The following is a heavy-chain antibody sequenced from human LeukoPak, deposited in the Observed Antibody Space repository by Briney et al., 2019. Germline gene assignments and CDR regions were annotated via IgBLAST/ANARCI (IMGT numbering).Heavy chain of an antibody. CDR3: AKGLRQGDGYWDIDY. D-gene: IGHD5-24*01. J-gene: IGHJ4*02. CDR1: GFTFSIYA. Sequence: QPGGSLTLSCAASGFTFSIYALSWVRQAPGKGLEWISGIIGAGTTYYADSVKGRFTVSRDQASNTVFLRMNSLRAEDSAVYYCAKGLRQGDGYWDIDYWGQGALVTVSS. CDR2: IIGAGTT. V-gene: IGHV3-23*01.